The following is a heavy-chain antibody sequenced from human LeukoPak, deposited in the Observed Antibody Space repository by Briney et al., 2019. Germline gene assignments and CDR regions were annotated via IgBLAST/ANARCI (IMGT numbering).Heavy chain of an antibody. CDR2: MSPSGSS. CDR1: GGSFSDYY. CDR3: ARGRQDVNMILVVMAGVSYYLDV. Sequence: SETLSLTCAVYGGSFSDYYWTWIRQTPGKGLEWIGEMSPSGSSNYNPSLKSRVTMSVDTSKNQFSLKLRSVTAADTAVYYCARGRQDVNMILVVMAGVSYYLDVWSKGTTVTVS. D-gene: IGHD3-22*01. J-gene: IGHJ6*03. V-gene: IGHV4-34*01.